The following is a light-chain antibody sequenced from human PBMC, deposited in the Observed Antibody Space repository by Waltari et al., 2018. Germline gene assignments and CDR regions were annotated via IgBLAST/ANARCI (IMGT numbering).Light chain of an antibody. CDR3: QQSYSSPQIT. V-gene: IGKV1-39*01. J-gene: IGKJ5*01. CDR1: QSMRSY. CDR2: AAS. Sequence: DIQMTQSPSSLSASVGDRVTITCRASQSMRSYVNWYQQKPGKAPKVLIYAASTLERGVPSRFSGSGSGTDFTLTISSLQPEDFATYYCQQSYSSPQITFGQGTRLEIK.